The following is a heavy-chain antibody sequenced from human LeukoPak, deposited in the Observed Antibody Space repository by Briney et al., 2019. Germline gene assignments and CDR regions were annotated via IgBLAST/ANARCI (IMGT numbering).Heavy chain of an antibody. CDR2: MNPNSGNT. J-gene: IGHJ5*02. CDR1: GYTFTSYD. V-gene: IGHV1-8*01. D-gene: IGHD2-21*02. Sequence: ASVKVSCKASGYTFTSYDINWGRQDTGEGLEWMGWMNPNSGNTGYAQKFQGRVTMTRNTSISTAYMELSSLRSEDTAVYYCARAWDLAYCGGDCYYSWFDPWGQGTLVTVSS. CDR3: ARAWDLAYCGGDCYYSWFDP.